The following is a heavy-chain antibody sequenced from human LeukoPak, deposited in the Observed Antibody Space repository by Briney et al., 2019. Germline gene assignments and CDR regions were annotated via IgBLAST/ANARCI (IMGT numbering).Heavy chain of an antibody. Sequence: PSQTLSLTCTVSGGSISSGDYHWNWIRQPPGRGLEWIGYISYSGKTYYNPSLESRVIISEDTSKSQISLKLSSVTAADTAVYYCAREKVPENNYYYGMDVWGQGTTVTVSS. D-gene: IGHD2-2*01. V-gene: IGHV4-30-4*01. CDR2: ISYSGKT. J-gene: IGHJ6*02. CDR3: AREKVPENNYYYGMDV. CDR1: GGSISSGDYH.